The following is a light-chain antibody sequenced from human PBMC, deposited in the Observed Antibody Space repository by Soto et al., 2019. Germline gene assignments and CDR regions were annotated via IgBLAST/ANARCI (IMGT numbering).Light chain of an antibody. CDR2: GAS. J-gene: IGKJ1*01. CDR1: QSVSSN. CDR3: KQYNNWPRT. Sequence: EIVMTPSPATLSVSPGERSTLSCRASQSVSSNLAWYQQNPGQAPRLLIYGASTRATGIPARFSGSGSGTEFTLTISSLQSEDFAVYYCKQYNNWPRTVGQGTKVAIK. V-gene: IGKV3-15*01.